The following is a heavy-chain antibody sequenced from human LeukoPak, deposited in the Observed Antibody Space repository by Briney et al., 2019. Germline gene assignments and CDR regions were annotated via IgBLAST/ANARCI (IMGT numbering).Heavy chain of an antibody. CDR2: ISSSNSSI. Sequence: GGSLRLSCAASGFTFSSYSMNWVRQAPGKGLEWVSSISSSNSSIHYADSVKGRFTISRDNAKNSLYLQTNSLRAEDTAVYYCARRVTPNSFDYWGQGTLVTVSS. CDR1: GFTFSSYS. J-gene: IGHJ4*02. CDR3: ARRVTPNSFDY. D-gene: IGHD2-21*02. V-gene: IGHV3-21*01.